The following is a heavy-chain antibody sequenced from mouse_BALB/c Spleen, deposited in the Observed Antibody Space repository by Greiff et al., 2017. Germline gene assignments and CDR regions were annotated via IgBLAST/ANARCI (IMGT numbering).Heavy chain of an antibody. Sequence: VQLQQSGPELMKPGASVKISCKASRYSFTSYYMHWVKQSHGKSLEWIGYIDPFNGGTSYNQKFKGKATLTVDKSSSTAYMHLSSLTSEDSAVYYCAREGVYGFDYWGQGTTLTVSS. CDR3: AREGVYGFDY. V-gene: IGHV1S135*01. J-gene: IGHJ2*01. CDR2: IDPFNGGT. CDR1: RYSFTSYY. D-gene: IGHD1-1*02.